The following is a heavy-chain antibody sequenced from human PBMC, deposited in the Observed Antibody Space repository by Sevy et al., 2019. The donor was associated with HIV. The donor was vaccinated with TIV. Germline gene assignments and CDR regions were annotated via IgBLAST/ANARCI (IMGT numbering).Heavy chain of an antibody. CDR3: ARDHVKHGKGGDYYYHAMDV. Sequence: GGSLRLSCTASGLTLSDYYMSWIRQAPGKGLQWISYISGSDDSGGDDTIYYADSVKGRFTISRDNAKNSLYLQMSSLRADDTAVYYCARDHVKHGKGGDYYYHAMDVWGRGTTVTVSS. V-gene: IGHV3-11*01. CDR2: ISGSDDSGGDDTI. J-gene: IGHJ6*02. CDR1: GLTLSDYY. D-gene: IGHD3-16*01.